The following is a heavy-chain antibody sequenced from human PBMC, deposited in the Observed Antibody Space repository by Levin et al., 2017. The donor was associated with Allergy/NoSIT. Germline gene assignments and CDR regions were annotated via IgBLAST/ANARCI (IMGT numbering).Heavy chain of an antibody. J-gene: IGHJ4*02. D-gene: IGHD6-13*01. CDR3: ARSHHYSSSWYVWFDY. CDR1: GGSISSSSYY. CDR2: IYYSGST. Sequence: SQTLSLPCTVSGGSISSSSYYWGWIRQPPGKGLEWIGSIYYSGSTYYNPSLKSRVTISVDTSKNQFSLKLSSVTAADTAVYYCARSHHYSSSWYVWFDYWGQGTLVTVSS. V-gene: IGHV4-39*01.